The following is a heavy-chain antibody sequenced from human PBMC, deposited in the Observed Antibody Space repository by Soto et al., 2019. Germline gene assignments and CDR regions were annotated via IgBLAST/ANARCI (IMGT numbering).Heavy chain of an antibody. D-gene: IGHD1-26*01. V-gene: IGHV4-34*01. CDR2: INHSGST. Sequence: SETLSLTCAVYGGSFSGYYWSWIRQPPGKGLEWIGEINHSGSTNYNPSLKSRVTISVDTPKNQFSLTLSSGTAADTAVYYCARRSGSDAFDIWGQGTMVTVSS. CDR1: GGSFSGYY. CDR3: ARRSGSDAFDI. J-gene: IGHJ3*02.